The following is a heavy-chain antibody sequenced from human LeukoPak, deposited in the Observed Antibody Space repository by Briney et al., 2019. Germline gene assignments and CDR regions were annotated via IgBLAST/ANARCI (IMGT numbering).Heavy chain of an antibody. Sequence: ASVKISCKASGYTFTSYDINWVRQATGQGLEWMGWMNPNSGNTGYAQKFQGRVTMTRNTSISTAYMELSSLRSEDAAVYYCARAPLHPRRAFDIWGQGTMVTVSS. V-gene: IGHV1-8*01. CDR3: ARAPLHPRRAFDI. CDR1: GYTFTSYD. CDR2: MNPNSGNT. J-gene: IGHJ3*02.